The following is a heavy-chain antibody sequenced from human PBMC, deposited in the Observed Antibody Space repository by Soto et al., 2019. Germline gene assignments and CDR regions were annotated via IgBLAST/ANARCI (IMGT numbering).Heavy chain of an antibody. V-gene: IGHV1-8*01. Sequence: QVQLVQSGAEVKKPGASVKVSCKASGYTFTSYDINWVRQATGQGLEWMGWMNPNSGNTGYAQKFQGRVTMTRNTSISTAYMELSSLRSEDTAVYYCARLAPYLQRYYYYYMDVWGKGTTVTVSS. CDR1: GYTFTSYD. J-gene: IGHJ6*03. CDR2: MNPNSGNT. CDR3: ARLAPYLQRYYYYYMDV.